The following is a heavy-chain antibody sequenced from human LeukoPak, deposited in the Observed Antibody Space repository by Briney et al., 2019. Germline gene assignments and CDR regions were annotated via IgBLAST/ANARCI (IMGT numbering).Heavy chain of an antibody. Sequence: SETLSLTCTVSGGAISSYYWSWIRQPPGKGLEWIGYIYYSGSINYNPSLESRVTISVDTSKNQFSLKLSSVTAADTAVYYCASSRYDYDILTLRDAFDIWGQGTMVTVSS. CDR1: GGAISSYY. CDR3: ASSRYDYDILTLRDAFDI. J-gene: IGHJ3*02. CDR2: IYYSGSI. V-gene: IGHV4-59*01. D-gene: IGHD3-9*01.